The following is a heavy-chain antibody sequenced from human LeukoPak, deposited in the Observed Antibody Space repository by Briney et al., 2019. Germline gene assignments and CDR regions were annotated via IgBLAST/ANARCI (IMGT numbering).Heavy chain of an antibody. CDR3: ARGPWGSQLLRSGFDY. J-gene: IGHJ4*02. CDR2: ISYDGSNK. Sequence: GGSLRLSCAASGFMFNGYSMTWVRQAPGKGLEWVAVISYDGSNKYYADSVKGRFTISRDNSKNTLYLQMNSLRAEDTAVYYCARGPWGSQLLRSGFDYWGQGTLVTVSS. CDR1: GFMFNGYS. V-gene: IGHV3-30*03. D-gene: IGHD2-2*01.